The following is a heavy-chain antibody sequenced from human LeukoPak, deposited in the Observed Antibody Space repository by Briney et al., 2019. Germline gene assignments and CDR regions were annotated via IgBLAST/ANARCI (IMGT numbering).Heavy chain of an antibody. CDR1: GGSISSYY. Sequence: PSETLSLTCTVSGGSISSYYWSWIRQPAGKGLEWIGRIYTSGSTNYNPSLKGRVTMSVDTSKNQFSLKLSSVTAADTAVYYCARDPRITGTEVAFDIWGQGTMVTVSS. V-gene: IGHV4-4*07. J-gene: IGHJ3*02. CDR2: IYTSGST. D-gene: IGHD1-7*01. CDR3: ARDPRITGTEVAFDI.